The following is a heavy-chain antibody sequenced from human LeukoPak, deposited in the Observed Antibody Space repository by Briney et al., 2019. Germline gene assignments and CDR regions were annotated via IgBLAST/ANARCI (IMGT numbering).Heavy chain of an antibody. V-gene: IGHV3-11*04. CDR3: AIQMTMIVVVPYFDY. CDR2: ISSNGATK. Sequence: GGSLRLSCEASGFTFNDYYLAWIRQAPGKGLEWVSFISSNGATKYYADSVKGRFTISRDNAKNSLFLYMNSLRDDDTAVYYCAIQMTMIVVVPYFDYWGQGGPFPVSS. CDR1: GFTFNDYY. D-gene: IGHD3-22*01. J-gene: IGHJ4*02.